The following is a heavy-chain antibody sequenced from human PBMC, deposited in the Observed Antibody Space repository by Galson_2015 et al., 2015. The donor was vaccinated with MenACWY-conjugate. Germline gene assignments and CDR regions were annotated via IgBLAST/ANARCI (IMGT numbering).Heavy chain of an antibody. CDR3: ASSDPRLVVVMIDS. CDR2: ISDSGSRT. J-gene: IGHJ4*02. CDR1: GFTFTTYA. Sequence: SLRLSCAASGFTFTTYAMSWVRQAPGKGLEWVSTISDSGSRTYYADSVKGRFTLSRDNSKNTLYLQMNSLRVEDTAIYYCASSDPRLVVVMIDSWGQGTLVTVSS. D-gene: IGHD3-22*01. V-gene: IGHV3-23*01.